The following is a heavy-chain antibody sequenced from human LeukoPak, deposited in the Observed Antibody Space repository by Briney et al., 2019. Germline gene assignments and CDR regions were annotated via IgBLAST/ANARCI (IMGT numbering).Heavy chain of an antibody. Sequence: GRSLRLSCTASGFTFSGYSMNWIRQAPGKGLEWVSSFGTRSTSIYHAGSVKGRFAISRDNAKNSLYLQMNSLRAEDTALYYCAREVSEGFDFWGQGTLVTVSS. CDR1: GFTFSGYS. CDR2: FGTRSTSI. CDR3: AREVSEGFDF. V-gene: IGHV3-21*01. J-gene: IGHJ4*02. D-gene: IGHD3-22*01.